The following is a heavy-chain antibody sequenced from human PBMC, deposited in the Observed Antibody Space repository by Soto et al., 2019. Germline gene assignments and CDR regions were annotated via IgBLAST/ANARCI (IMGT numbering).Heavy chain of an antibody. Sequence: QVQLQESGPGLVKPSQTLSLTCTVSGGSIRSSDYYWSWIRQPPVKGLEWIGYVYYSESAYYNPSLQSRGFISIDTSKNQFSLTLSSVTAADTAVYYCARVIITATGTSGFDSWGQGTLVTVSS. J-gene: IGHJ4*02. D-gene: IGHD6-13*01. V-gene: IGHV4-30-4*01. CDR1: GGSIRSSDYY. CDR3: ARVIITATGTSGFDS. CDR2: VYYSESA.